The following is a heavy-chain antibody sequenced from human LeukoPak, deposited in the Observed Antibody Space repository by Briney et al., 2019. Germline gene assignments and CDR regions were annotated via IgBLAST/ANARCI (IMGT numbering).Heavy chain of an antibody. CDR1: GGSISSYY. CDR3: ARGDGSYGAFDI. CDR2: IYYSGST. J-gene: IGHJ3*02. Sequence: SETLSLTCTVSGGSISSYYWSWVRQPPGKGLEWIGCIYYSGSTNYNPSLKSRVTISVDTSKNQFSLKLSSVTAADTAVYYCARGDGSYGAFDIWGQGTMVTVSS. V-gene: IGHV4-59*01. D-gene: IGHD1-26*01.